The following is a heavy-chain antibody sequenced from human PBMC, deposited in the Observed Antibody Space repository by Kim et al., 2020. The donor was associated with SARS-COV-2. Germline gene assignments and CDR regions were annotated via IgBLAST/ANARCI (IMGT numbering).Heavy chain of an antibody. J-gene: IGHJ3*02. Sequence: RYSPSFKGQVTISADKSISTAYLQWSSLKASDTAMYYCASQHGSEDAFDIWGQGTMVTVSS. D-gene: IGHD3-10*01. V-gene: IGHV5-51*01. CDR3: ASQHGSEDAFDI.